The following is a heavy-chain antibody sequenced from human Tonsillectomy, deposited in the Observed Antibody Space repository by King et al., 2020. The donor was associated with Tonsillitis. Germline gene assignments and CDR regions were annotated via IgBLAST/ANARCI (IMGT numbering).Heavy chain of an antibody. CDR2: INYSGTA. V-gene: IGHV4-38-2*01. CDR3: ARSTNDSPYDY. CDR1: GYSISSGYY. J-gene: IGHJ4*02. Sequence: VQLQESGPGLVKPSETLSLTCAVSGYSISSGYYWGWIRQPPGKGLEWIASINYSGTAYYNPSLKSRVTISVDTSKNQFSLKLRSVSAADTAVYYCARSTNDSPYDYWGQGTLVTVSS. D-gene: IGHD2-8*01.